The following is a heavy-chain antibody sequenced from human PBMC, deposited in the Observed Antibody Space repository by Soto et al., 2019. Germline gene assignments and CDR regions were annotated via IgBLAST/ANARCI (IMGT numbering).Heavy chain of an antibody. Sequence: EVQLVESGGGLVQPGGSLRLSCAASGFTFSAYDMHWVRQATGKGLEWVAAIGTQHDTYYPDSVKGRFTIGRENAKNSLHLQKNSPGAGDRAGYYFASPASYWHWGGGWLDPWGQGTLVTVSS. V-gene: IGHV3-13*01. CDR1: GFTFSAYD. D-gene: IGHD3-16*01. CDR2: IGTQHDT. J-gene: IGHJ5*02. CDR3: ASPASYWHWGGGWLDP.